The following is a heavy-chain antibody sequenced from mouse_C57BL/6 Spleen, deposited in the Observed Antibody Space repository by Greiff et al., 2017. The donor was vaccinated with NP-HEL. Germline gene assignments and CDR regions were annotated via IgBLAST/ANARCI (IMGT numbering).Heavy chain of an antibody. Sequence: QVQLQQPGAELVKPGASVKLSCKASGYTFTSYWMQWVKQRPGQGLEWIGEIDPSDSYTNYNQKFKGKATLTVDTSSSTAYMQLSSLTSEDSAVYYCARWGYGSSYRYFDVWGTGTTVTVSS. CDR3: ARWGYGSSYRYFDV. CDR1: GYTFTSYW. CDR2: IDPSDSYT. D-gene: IGHD1-1*01. V-gene: IGHV1-50*01. J-gene: IGHJ1*03.